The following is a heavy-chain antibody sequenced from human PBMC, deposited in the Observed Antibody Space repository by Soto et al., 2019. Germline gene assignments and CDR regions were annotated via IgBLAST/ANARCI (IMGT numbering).Heavy chain of an antibody. V-gene: IGHV3-30-3*01. CDR1: GFTFSSYA. D-gene: IGHD6-13*01. Sequence: PGGSLRLSCAASGFTFSSYAMHWVRQAPGKGLEWVAVISYDGSNKYYADSVKGRFTISRDNSKNTLYLQMNSLRAEDTAVYYCASHFIAAAGTDGTPDDYWGQGTLVTVSS. CDR3: ASHFIAAAGTDGTPDDY. J-gene: IGHJ4*02. CDR2: ISYDGSNK.